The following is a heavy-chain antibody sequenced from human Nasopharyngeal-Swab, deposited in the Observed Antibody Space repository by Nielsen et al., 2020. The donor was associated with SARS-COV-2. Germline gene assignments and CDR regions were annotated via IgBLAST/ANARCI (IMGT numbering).Heavy chain of an antibody. D-gene: IGHD3-3*01. CDR2: IYHSGST. Sequence: GSLRLSCAVSGGSISSSNWWSWVRQPPGKGLEWIGEIYHSGSTNYNPSLKSRVTISVDKSKNQFSLKLSSVTAADTAVYYCARESTDYDFWSGYYAYYYYYMDVWGKGTTVTVSS. CDR1: GGSISSSNW. CDR3: ARESTDYDFWSGYYAYYYYYMDV. V-gene: IGHV4-4*02. J-gene: IGHJ6*03.